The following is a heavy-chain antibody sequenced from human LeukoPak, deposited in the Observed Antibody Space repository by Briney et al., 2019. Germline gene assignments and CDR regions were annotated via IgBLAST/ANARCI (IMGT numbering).Heavy chain of an antibody. CDR1: GFTFSSYG. D-gene: IGHD3-9*01. Sequence: GGSLRLSCAASGFTFSSYGMHWVRQAPGKGLERVAVIWYDGSNKYYADSVKGRFTISRDNSKNTLYLQMNSLRAEDTAVYYCAREDYYDILDSWGQGTLDTVSS. CDR3: AREDYYDILDS. CDR2: IWYDGSNK. J-gene: IGHJ4*02. V-gene: IGHV3-33*01.